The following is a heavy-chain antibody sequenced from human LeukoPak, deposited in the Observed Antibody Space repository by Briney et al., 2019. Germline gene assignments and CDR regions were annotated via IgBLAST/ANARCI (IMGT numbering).Heavy chain of an antibody. V-gene: IGHV4-39*07. CDR1: GGSISSGGYY. Sequence: SETLSLTCTVSGGSISSGGYYWGWIRQPPGKGLEWIGSIYHSGSTKYNPSLKSRVTISVDTSKNQFSLRLSSVTAADTAVYYCARSPYYYDSSGFPRPGYYFDYWGQGTLVTVSS. J-gene: IGHJ4*02. CDR3: ARSPYYYDSSGFPRPGYYFDY. CDR2: IYHSGST. D-gene: IGHD3-22*01.